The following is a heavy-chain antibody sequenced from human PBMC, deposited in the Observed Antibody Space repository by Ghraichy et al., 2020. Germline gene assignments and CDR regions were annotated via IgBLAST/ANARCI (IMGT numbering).Heavy chain of an antibody. CDR3: ARDYNMVYSSSWYPPNYYGMEV. V-gene: IGHV3-7*01. D-gene: IGHD6-13*01. CDR2: IKQDGSEK. CDR1: GFTFSSYW. J-gene: IGHJ6*02. Sequence: LSLTCAASGFTFSSYWMSWVRQAPGKGLEWVANIKQDGSEKYYVDSVKCRFTISRDNAKNSLYLQMNSLRAEDTAVYYCARDYNMVYSSSWYPPNYYGMEVWGQGTTVTVSS.